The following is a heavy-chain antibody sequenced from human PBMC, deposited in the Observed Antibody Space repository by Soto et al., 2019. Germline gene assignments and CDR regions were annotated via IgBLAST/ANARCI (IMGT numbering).Heavy chain of an antibody. D-gene: IGHD6-13*01. CDR2: IYYSGST. CDR3: ARGYYTSWYWFDR. V-gene: IGHV4-61*08. Sequence: QVQLQESGPGLVKPSETLSLTCTVSVSGGSVSTGVHYWSWIRQPRGKGLEWIGYIYYSGSTNYNPSLKSRVTISVDTSKNQFSLKLTSVTAADTAVYYCARGYYTSWYWFDRWGRGTLVTVSS. J-gene: IGHJ2*01. CDR1: GGSVSTGVHY.